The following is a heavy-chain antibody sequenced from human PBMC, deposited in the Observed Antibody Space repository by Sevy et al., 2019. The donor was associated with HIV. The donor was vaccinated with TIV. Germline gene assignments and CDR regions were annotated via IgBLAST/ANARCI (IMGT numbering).Heavy chain of an antibody. CDR3: ARSKVYCSSTSCYPRSDAFDI. CDR2: ISYDGSNK. V-gene: IGHV3-30*04. D-gene: IGHD2-2*01. Sequence: GGSLRLSCAASGFTFSSYAMHWVRQTPGKGLEWVAVISYDGSNKYYADSVKGRFTISRDNSKNTLYLQMNSLRAEDTAVYYCARSKVYCSSTSCYPRSDAFDIWGQGTMVTVSS. CDR1: GFTFSSYA. J-gene: IGHJ3*02.